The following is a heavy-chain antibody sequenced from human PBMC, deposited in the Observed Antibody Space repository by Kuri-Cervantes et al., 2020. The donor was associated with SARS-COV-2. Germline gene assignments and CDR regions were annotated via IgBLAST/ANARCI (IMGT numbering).Heavy chain of an antibody. CDR1: GFTFSSYW. Sequence: ETLSLTCAASGFTFSSYWMSWVRQAPGKGLEWVANIKQDGSEKYYVDSVKGQFTISRDNAKNSLYLQMNSLRAEDTAVYYCARGSLWSGYYLGDPDDYWGQGTLVTVSS. CDR2: IKQDGSEK. D-gene: IGHD3-3*01. J-gene: IGHJ4*02. V-gene: IGHV3-7*01. CDR3: ARGSLWSGYYLGDPDDY.